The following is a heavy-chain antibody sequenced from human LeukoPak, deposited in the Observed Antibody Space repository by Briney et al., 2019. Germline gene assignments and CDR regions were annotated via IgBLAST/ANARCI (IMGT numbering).Heavy chain of an antibody. Sequence: SETLSLTCTVSGGSISSYYWSWIRQPPGKGLEWIGYIYYSGSTNYNPSLKSRVTISVDRSKNQFSLKLSSVTAADTAVYYCARVGTLGGDAFDIWGQGTMVTVSS. D-gene: IGHD3-10*01. CDR2: IYYSGST. J-gene: IGHJ3*02. V-gene: IGHV4-59*12. CDR3: ARVGTLGGDAFDI. CDR1: GGSISSYY.